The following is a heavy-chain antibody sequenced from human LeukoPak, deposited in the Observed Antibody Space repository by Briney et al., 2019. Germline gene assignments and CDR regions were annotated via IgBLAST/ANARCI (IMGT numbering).Heavy chain of an antibody. V-gene: IGHV1-69*05. D-gene: IGHD1-26*01. CDR2: IIPIFGST. Sequence: ASVKVSCNASGGIFNSYSVSWVRQAPGQGLEWMGGIIPIFGSTNYAQKFQGRVTITTDQSTRTAYMELNSLSSDDTAVYYCARVGRSRGSLPNSYYYMDVWGKGTTVTVSS. CDR3: ARVGRSRGSLPNSYYYMDV. CDR1: GGIFNSYS. J-gene: IGHJ6*03.